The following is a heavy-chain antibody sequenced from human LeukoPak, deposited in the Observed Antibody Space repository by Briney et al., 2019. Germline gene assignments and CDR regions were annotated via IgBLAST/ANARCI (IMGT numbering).Heavy chain of an antibody. CDR3: AKDTAVVPAATVY. Sequence: GRSLRLSCAASGFTFSSYGMHWVRQAPGKGLEWVSAISGSGGSTYYADSVKGRFTISRDNSENTLYLQMNSLRAEDTAVYYCAKDTAVVPAATVYWGQGTLVTVSS. J-gene: IGHJ4*02. D-gene: IGHD2-2*01. V-gene: IGHV3-23*01. CDR1: GFTFSSYG. CDR2: ISGSGGST.